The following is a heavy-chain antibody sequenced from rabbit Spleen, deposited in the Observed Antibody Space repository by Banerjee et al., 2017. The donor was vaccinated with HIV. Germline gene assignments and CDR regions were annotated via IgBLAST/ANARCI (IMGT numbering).Heavy chain of an antibody. CDR3: ARNYVNAFDP. D-gene: IGHD1-1*01. Sequence: EQLEESGGGLVKPEGSLTLTCKASGVSLNDKDVMCWVRQAPGKGLEWSACIAAGSAGTTYYANWAKGRFTISKTSSTTVTLQVTSLTAADTATYFCARNYVNAFDPWGPGTLVTVS. CDR2: IAAGSAGTT. J-gene: IGHJ2*01. CDR1: GVSLNDKDV. V-gene: IGHV1S45*01.